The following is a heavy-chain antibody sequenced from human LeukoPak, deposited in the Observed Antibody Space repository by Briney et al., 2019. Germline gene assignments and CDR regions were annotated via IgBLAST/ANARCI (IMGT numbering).Heavy chain of an antibody. Sequence: SETLSLTCTVSGGSISSSSYYWGWIRQPPGKGLEWIGSIYYSGSTYYNPSLKSRVTISVDTSKNQFSLKLSSVTAADTAVYYCARLGYLERRSGFGYWGQGTLVTVSS. V-gene: IGHV4-39*01. CDR3: ARLGYLERRSGFGY. J-gene: IGHJ4*02. CDR2: IYYSGST. CDR1: GGSISSSSYY. D-gene: IGHD1-1*01.